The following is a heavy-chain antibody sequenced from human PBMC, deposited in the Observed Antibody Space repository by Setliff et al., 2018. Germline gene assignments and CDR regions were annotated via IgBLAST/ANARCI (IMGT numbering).Heavy chain of an antibody. D-gene: IGHD2-2*01. J-gene: IGHJ6*03. CDR3: AGLGGSSTSGGFYYFYYYMDV. Sequence: SETLSLTCAVSGYSISSGYYWGWIRQPPGKGLEWIGSIYHSGSTYYNPSLRSRVTISVDTSKNQFSLNLSSVTAADTAVYYCAGLGGSSTSGGFYYFYYYMDVWGKGTTVTVSS. V-gene: IGHV4-38-2*01. CDR1: GYSISSGYY. CDR2: IYHSGST.